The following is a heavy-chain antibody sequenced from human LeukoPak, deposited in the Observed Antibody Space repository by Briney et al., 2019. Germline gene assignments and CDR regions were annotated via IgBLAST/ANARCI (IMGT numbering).Heavy chain of an antibody. Sequence: SETLSLTCTVSGGSISSYYWNWIRQPPGKGLEWIGYIYYSGSTNYNPSLKSRVTISVDTSKNQFSLKLSSVTAADTAMYYCVRGYWRFDLWGRGTLVTVSS. CDR3: VRGYWRFDL. J-gene: IGHJ2*01. CDR1: GGSISSYY. V-gene: IGHV4-59*01. CDR2: IYYSGST.